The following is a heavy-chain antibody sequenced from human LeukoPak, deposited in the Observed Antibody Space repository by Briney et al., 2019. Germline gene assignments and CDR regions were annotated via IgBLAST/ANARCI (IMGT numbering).Heavy chain of an antibody. J-gene: IGHJ3*02. CDR3: AREPLEYSSSEDAFDI. CDR2: IYSGGST. Sequence: PGGSLRLSCAASGLTVSSNYMSWVRQAPRKGLEWVSVIYSGGSTYYADSVKGRFTISRDNSKNTLYLQMNSLRAEDTAVYYCAREPLEYSSSEDAFDIWGQGTMVTVSS. V-gene: IGHV3-53*01. D-gene: IGHD6-6*01. CDR1: GLTVSSNY.